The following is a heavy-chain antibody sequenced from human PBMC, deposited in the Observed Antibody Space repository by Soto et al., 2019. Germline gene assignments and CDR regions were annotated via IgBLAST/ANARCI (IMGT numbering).Heavy chain of an antibody. V-gene: IGHV1-3*01. CDR3: AREGERFLEWLSPFDP. CDR2: INAGNGNT. Sequence: ASVKVSCKASGYTFTSYAMHWVRQAPGQRLEWMGWINAGNGNTKYSQKFQGRVTITRDTSASTAYMELSSLRSEDTAVYYCAREGERFLEWLSPFDPWGQGTLVTVSS. J-gene: IGHJ5*02. D-gene: IGHD3-3*01. CDR1: GYTFTSYA.